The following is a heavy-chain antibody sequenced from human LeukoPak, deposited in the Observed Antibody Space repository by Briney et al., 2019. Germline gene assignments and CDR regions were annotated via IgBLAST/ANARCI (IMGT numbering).Heavy chain of an antibody. J-gene: IGHJ4*02. V-gene: IGHV3-30*02. CDR1: GFTFSSYG. Sequence: GGSLRLSCAASGFTFSSYGMHWVRQAPGKGLEWVAFIRYDGSNKYYADSVKGRFTISRDNSKNTLYLQMNSLRAEDTAVYYCAKDCVPYGDYVDPLDYWGQGTLVTVSS. D-gene: IGHD4-17*01. CDR2: IRYDGSNK. CDR3: AKDCVPYGDYVDPLDY.